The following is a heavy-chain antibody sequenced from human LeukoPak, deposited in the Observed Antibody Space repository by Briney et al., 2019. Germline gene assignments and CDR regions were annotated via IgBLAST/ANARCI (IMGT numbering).Heavy chain of an antibody. D-gene: IGHD3-22*01. Sequence: SETLSLTCTVSGGSIGWDYWSWIRQSAGKGLEWIGRIYKSGSTNYNPSFRRRVTMSVGTSKNQFSLHVTSATAADTAVYYCAREEYFQDSNGYSYYFHSWGQGSLVTVSS. J-gene: IGHJ4*02. CDR2: IYKSGST. CDR1: GGSIGWDY. V-gene: IGHV4-4*07. CDR3: AREEYFQDSNGYSYYFHS.